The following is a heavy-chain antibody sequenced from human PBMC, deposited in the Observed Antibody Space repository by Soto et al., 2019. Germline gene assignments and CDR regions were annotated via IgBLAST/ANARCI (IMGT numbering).Heavy chain of an antibody. CDR3: ARSYSVTYGCFGP. J-gene: IGHJ5*02. D-gene: IGHD1-26*01. CDR1: GVTISGHW. Sequence: EVQLVESGGGLVQPGGSLRLSCAASGVTISGHWMHWVRQVPGQGLVWVSRVNSAGSSTSYADSVKGRLIISIDNAQNTHFTQMNSLRAEDTAVYYCARSYSVTYGCFGPWGQGTLVTVSS. V-gene: IGHV3-74*01. CDR2: VNSAGSST.